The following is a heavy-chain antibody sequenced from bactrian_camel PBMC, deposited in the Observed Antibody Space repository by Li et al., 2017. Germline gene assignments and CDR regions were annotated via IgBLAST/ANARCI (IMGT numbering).Heavy chain of an antibody. CDR1: GYIFRNYG. CDR3: ASNNQWWCALSPERYKL. D-gene: IGHD2*01. CDR2: IRNDGFT. Sequence: HVQLVESGGGSVQAGGSLKLSCASSGYIFRNYGMAWYRQVPGKERELISSIRNDGFTTYKDSVKGRFTIFQDNAKKIVYLEMNSLKPEDTAMYYCASNNQWWCALSPERYKLWGQGTQVT. J-gene: IGHJ4*01. V-gene: IGHV3S53*01.